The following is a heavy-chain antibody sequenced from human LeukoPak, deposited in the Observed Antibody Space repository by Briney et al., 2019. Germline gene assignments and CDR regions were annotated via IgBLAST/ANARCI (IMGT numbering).Heavy chain of an antibody. CDR3: ARYSSYWSFDY. J-gene: IGHJ4*02. CDR1: GGSFSGYY. Sequence: PSETLSLTCAVYGGSFSGYYWSWIRQPPGKGLEWIGEINHSGSTNYNPSLKSRVTISVETSKNQYSLKLSSVTAADTAVYYCARYSSYWSFDYWGQGTLVTVSS. CDR2: INHSGST. D-gene: IGHD6-19*01. V-gene: IGHV4-34*01.